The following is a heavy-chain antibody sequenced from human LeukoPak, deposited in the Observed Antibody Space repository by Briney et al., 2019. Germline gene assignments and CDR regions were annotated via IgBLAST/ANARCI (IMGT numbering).Heavy chain of an antibody. CDR3: ARGTGFYDSSGHYYWGYFDS. D-gene: IGHD3-22*01. CDR1: GASISSHY. Sequence: SALLPLSCTAAGASISSHYWCCFRQTPGGRPEWTALSYYSGTTTYNPSLKGRVTTSIDSSKNQFSLKLSSVTAADTAIYYRARGTGFYDSSGHYYWGYFDSWGQGTLVSVSS. CDR2: SYYSGTT. V-gene: IGHV4-59*11. J-gene: IGHJ4*01.